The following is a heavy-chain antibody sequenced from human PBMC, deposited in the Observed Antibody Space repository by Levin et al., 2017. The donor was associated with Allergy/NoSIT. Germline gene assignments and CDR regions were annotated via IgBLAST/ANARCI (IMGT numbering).Heavy chain of an antibody. V-gene: IGHV3-7*01. Sequence: GGSLRLSCAASGFTFSSYWMTWVRQAPGKGLEWVANIKQDGSATYYVDSVKGRFTISRDNGKNSLYLQMSSLRAEDTAVYYCARDRIWYSSSFYYLTYWGQGTLVTVSS. CDR2: IKQDGSAT. J-gene: IGHJ4*02. CDR3: ARDRIWYSSSFYYLTY. D-gene: IGHD6-13*01. CDR1: GFTFSSYW.